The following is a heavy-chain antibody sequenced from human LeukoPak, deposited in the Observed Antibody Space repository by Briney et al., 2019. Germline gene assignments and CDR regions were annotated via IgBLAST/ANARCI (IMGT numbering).Heavy chain of an antibody. CDR1: GYTFTGYY. J-gene: IGHJ3*01. V-gene: IGHV1-2*02. CDR2: INPDSGGT. D-gene: IGHD2/OR15-2a*01. CDR3: ARTFYDTLDSDAFDF. Sequence: GASVKVSCKASGYTFTGYYMHWVRQAPGQGLDWMGWINPDSGGTNNAQKFQGRVTMTRDTSISTAYVELSRLRSDDTAVYYCARTFYDTLDSDAFDFWGQGTMVIVSS.